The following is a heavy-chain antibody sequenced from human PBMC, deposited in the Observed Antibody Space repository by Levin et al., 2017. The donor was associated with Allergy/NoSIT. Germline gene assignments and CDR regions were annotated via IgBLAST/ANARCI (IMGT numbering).Heavy chain of an antibody. CDR2: ISSSSSYI. CDR3: ARVRGVYDSSGYYYHLDY. J-gene: IGHJ4*02. CDR1: GFTFSSYS. Sequence: PGGSLRLSCAASGFTFSSYSMNWVRQAPGKGLEWVSSISSSSSYIYYADSVKGRFTISRDNAKNSLYLQMNSLRAEDTAVYYCARVRGVYDSSGYYYHLDYWGQGTLVTVSS. D-gene: IGHD3-22*01. V-gene: IGHV3-21*01.